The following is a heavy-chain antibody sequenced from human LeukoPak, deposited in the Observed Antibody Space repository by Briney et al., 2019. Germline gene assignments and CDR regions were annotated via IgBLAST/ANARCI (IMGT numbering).Heavy chain of an antibody. CDR2: INPSGGST. Sequence: ASVKVSCKASGYTFTSYYMHWVRQAPGQGLEWMGIINPSGGSTSYAQKFQGRVTMTRDTSTSTVYMELSSLRSDDTAVYYCARYGIAVAGYHYWGQGTLVTVSS. V-gene: IGHV1-46*01. CDR3: ARYGIAVAGYHY. CDR1: GYTFTSYY. D-gene: IGHD6-19*01. J-gene: IGHJ4*02.